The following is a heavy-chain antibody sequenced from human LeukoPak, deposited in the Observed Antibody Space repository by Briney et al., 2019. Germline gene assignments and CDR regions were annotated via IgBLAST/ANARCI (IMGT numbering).Heavy chain of an antibody. Sequence: ASVKVSCKVSGYTLTELSMHWVRQAPGKGLEWMGGFDPEDGETIYAQKFQGRVTMTEDTSTDTAYMELSSLRSEDTAVYYCARGNRDTAMVTLDYWGQGTLVTVSS. CDR2: FDPEDGET. J-gene: IGHJ4*02. CDR3: ARGNRDTAMVTLDY. V-gene: IGHV1-24*01. CDR1: GYTLTELS. D-gene: IGHD5-18*01.